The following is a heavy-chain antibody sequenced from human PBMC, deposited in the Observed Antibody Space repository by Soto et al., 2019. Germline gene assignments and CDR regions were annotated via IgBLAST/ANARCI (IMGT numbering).Heavy chain of an antibody. V-gene: IGHV4-31*03. CDR3: ARGALVYYYDSSGYFDY. CDR2: IYYSGST. CDR1: GGSISSGGYY. J-gene: IGHJ4*02. D-gene: IGHD3-22*01. Sequence: PSETLSLTCTVSGGSISSGGYYWSWIRQHPGKGLEWIGYIYYSGSTYYNPSLKSRVTISVDTSKNQFSLKLSSVTAADTAVYYCARGALVYYYDSSGYFDYWGQGTLVTVSS.